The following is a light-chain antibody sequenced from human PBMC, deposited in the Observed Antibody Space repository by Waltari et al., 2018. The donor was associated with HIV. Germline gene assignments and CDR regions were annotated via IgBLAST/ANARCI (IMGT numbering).Light chain of an antibody. CDR3: QQTNSFPIT. J-gene: IGKJ5*01. V-gene: IGKV1D-12*01. CDR1: QGIANW. CDR2: GAS. Sequence: DIQMTQFPSSVSASVGDRVTMTCRATQGIANWVAWYQRKPGRAPKLLIHGASILQEGVPSRFSGSGSGTVFTLTINTLHPEDFATYVCQQTNSFPITFGRGTRLDSK.